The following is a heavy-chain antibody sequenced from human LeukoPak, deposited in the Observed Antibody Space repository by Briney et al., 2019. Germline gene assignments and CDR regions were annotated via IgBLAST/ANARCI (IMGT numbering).Heavy chain of an antibody. J-gene: IGHJ4*02. CDR3: ARGYSYDFWSGYREYYFDY. V-gene: IGHV4-59*01. CDR2: IYYSGSA. Sequence: PETLSLTCTVSGGSISSYYWSWIRQPPGKGLEWIGYIYYSGSANYNPSLKSRVTISVDTSKNQFSLKLSSVTAADTAVYYCARGYSYDFWSGYREYYFDYWGQGTLVTVSS. D-gene: IGHD3-3*01. CDR1: GGSISSYY.